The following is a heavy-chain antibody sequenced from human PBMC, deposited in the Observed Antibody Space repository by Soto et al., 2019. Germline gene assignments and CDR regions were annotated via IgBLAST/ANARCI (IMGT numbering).Heavy chain of an antibody. CDR3: ARDSGGSGYEFDY. CDR1: GFPFSAYG. D-gene: IGHD3-22*01. CDR2: IWFDGGNE. J-gene: IGHJ4*02. Sequence: GGPLRLSCAASGFPFSAYGMHWVRQAPGKGLQWVAVIWFDGGNEYYADSVRGRFTISRDNSKNTLYLQMNSLTDEDTAVYYCARDSGGSGYEFDYWGQGTLVTVSS. V-gene: IGHV3-33*01.